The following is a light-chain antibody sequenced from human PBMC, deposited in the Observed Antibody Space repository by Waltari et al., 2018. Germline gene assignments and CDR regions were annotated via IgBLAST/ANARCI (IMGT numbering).Light chain of an antibody. J-gene: IGLJ1*01. CDR1: SSNIGGGYD. V-gene: IGLV1-40*01. CDR2: GNN. CDR3: QSYDYSLGEV. Sequence: QSVLTQPPSVSGAPGQRVTISCSGGSSNIGGGYDVHWYQQLPGRAPKLLIYGNNKRPSGVPDRFSCSKSGTAASLAITGLQAEDEADYYCQSYDYSLGEVFGTGTKLTVL.